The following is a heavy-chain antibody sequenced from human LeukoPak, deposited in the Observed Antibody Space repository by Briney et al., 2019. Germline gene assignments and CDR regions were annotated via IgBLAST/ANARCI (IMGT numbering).Heavy chain of an antibody. CDR2: IYHSGST. CDR3: AREDTMVDY. V-gene: IGHV4-38-2*02. CDR1: GYSISSGYY. J-gene: IGHJ4*02. D-gene: IGHD5-18*01. Sequence: SETLSLTCAVSGYSISSGYYWGWIRQPPGKGLEWIGNIYHSGSTYKNPSLKSRVTISLDTSKNQFSLNLSSVTAADTAVYYCAREDTMVDYWGQGTLVTVSS.